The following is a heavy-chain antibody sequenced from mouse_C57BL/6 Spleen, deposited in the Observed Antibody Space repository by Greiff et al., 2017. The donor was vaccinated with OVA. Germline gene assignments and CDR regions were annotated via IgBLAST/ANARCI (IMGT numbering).Heavy chain of an antibody. V-gene: IGHV1-39*01. CDR1: GYSFTDYN. CDR3: ARDYDYDEGKYFDV. J-gene: IGHJ1*03. Sequence: VQLKESGPVLVKPGASVKISCKASGYSFTDYNMNWVKQSNGKSLEWIGVINPNYGTTSYNQKFKGKATLTVDQSSSTAYMQLNSLTSEDSAVYYCARDYDYDEGKYFDVWGTGTTVTVSS. CDR2: INPNYGTT. D-gene: IGHD2-4*01.